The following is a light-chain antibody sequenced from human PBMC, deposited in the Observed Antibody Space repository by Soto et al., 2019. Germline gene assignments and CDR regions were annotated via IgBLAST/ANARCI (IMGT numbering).Light chain of an antibody. Sequence: DIQMTHSPSSLSASVGDRVTITCRASQSISTYLNWYQRKPGKAPKLLIYAASTLQSGVPSRFSGSGSGTDFTLTISSLQPEDFATYYCQQSYSSPYTFGQGTKLEIK. CDR2: AAS. V-gene: IGKV1-39*01. CDR1: QSISTY. CDR3: QQSYSSPYT. J-gene: IGKJ2*01.